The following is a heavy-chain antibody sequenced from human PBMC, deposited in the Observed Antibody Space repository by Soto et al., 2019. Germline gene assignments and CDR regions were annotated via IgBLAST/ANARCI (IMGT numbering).Heavy chain of an antibody. CDR2: ISGKNGNT. V-gene: IGHV1-18*04. CDR1: GYKFSDCA. CDR3: ARRDYYEDTGPFEI. Sequence: SVEVTCKASGYKFSDCAITWVLQAHGQGLEWMGWISGKNGNTNYAQKVQGRVTLTADTSTGTAYMEMRALTSDDTGIYYCARRDYYEDTGPFEIWGQGTPVPVS. D-gene: IGHD4-17*01. J-gene: IGHJ1*01.